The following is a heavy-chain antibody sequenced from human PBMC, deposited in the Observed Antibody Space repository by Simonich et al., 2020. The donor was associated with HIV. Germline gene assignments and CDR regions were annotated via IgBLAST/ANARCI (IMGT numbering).Heavy chain of an antibody. J-gene: IGHJ4*02. CDR2: IYYRGCT. Sequence: QLQLQESGPGLVKPSETLSLTCTVSGGSIRSSSYHWGWIRQPPGKGLEWIGSIYYRGCTYYNPSLKSRVTISVDTSKNQFSLKLSSVTAADTAVYYCARHDSSGFDYWGQGTLVTVSS. D-gene: IGHD3-22*01. V-gene: IGHV4-39*01. CDR3: ARHDSSGFDY. CDR1: GGSIRSSSYH.